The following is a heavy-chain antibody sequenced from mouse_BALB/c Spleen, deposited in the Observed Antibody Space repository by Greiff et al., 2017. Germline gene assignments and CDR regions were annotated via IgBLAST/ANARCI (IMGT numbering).Heavy chain of an antibody. J-gene: IGHJ4*01. CDR1: GFTFSSYA. D-gene: IGHD2-14*01. CDR3: ARDKDYRYDGAMDY. Sequence: EVKLMESGGGLVKPGGSLKLSCAASGFTFSSYAMSWVRQSPEKRLEWVAEISSGGSYTYYPDTVTGRFTISRDNAKNTLYLEMSSLRSEDTAMYYCARDKDYRYDGAMDYWGQGTSVTVSS. V-gene: IGHV5-9-4*01. CDR2: ISSGGSYT.